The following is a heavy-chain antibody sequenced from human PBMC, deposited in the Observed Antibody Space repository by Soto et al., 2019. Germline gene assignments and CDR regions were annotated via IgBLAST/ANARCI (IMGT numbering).Heavy chain of an antibody. J-gene: IGHJ5*02. CDR3: AREGPMVTNWFDP. V-gene: IGHV1-69*13. Sequence: SVKVSCKASGGTFSSYAISWVRQAPGQGLEWMGGIIPIFGTANYAQKFQGRVTITADESTSTAYMELSSLRSEDTAVYYCAREGPMVTNWFDPWGQGTLVTVSS. CDR1: GGTFSSYA. D-gene: IGHD5-18*01. CDR2: IIPIFGTA.